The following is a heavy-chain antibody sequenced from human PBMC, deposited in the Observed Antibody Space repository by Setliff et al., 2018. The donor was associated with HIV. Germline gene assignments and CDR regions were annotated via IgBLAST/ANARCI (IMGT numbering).Heavy chain of an antibody. CDR2: ITGGGDKI. CDR3: ARDGAVGGGYLDY. CDR1: GFIFSNYG. J-gene: IGHJ4*02. D-gene: IGHD6-19*01. Sequence: GGSLRLSCAASGFIFSNYGTTWVRQSPGKGLQWLTAITGGGDKIDYINSVKGRFTISRDNSKNMLYLEMTSLRAEDTAVYYCARDGAVGGGYLDYWGQGTLVTVSS. V-gene: IGHV3-23*01.